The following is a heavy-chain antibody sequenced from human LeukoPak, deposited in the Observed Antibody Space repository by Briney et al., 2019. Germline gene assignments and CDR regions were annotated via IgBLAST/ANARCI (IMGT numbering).Heavy chain of an antibody. Sequence: PGGSLRLSCAASGFTFSSYSMNWVRQAPGKGLEWVSYISSSSSTIYYADSVKGRFTISRDNAKNSLYLQMNSLRDEDTAVYYCARVGSYGSGSYSFDYYYYGMDVWGQGTTVTVSS. CDR1: GFTFSSYS. J-gene: IGHJ6*02. V-gene: IGHV3-48*02. CDR3: ARVGSYGSGSYSFDYYYYGMDV. D-gene: IGHD3-10*01. CDR2: ISSSSSTI.